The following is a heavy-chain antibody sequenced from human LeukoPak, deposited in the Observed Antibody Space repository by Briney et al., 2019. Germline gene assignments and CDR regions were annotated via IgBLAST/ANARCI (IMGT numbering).Heavy chain of an antibody. V-gene: IGHV5-51*01. CDR3: AKVSSFPSNWFDP. Sequence: GESLKISCKGSGYSFTSYWIGWVRQMPGKGLEWMGIIYPGDSDTRYSPSFQGQVTISADKSISTAYLQWSSLKASGTAMYYCAKVSSFPSNWFDPWGQGTLVTVSS. J-gene: IGHJ5*02. D-gene: IGHD2-2*01. CDR2: IYPGDSDT. CDR1: GYSFTSYW.